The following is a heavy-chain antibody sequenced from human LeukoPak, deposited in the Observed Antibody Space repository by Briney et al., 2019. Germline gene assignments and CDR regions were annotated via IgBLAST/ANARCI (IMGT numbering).Heavy chain of an antibody. D-gene: IGHD3-10*01. J-gene: IGHJ4*02. CDR2: IWFDGKNE. Sequence: PGGSLRLSCAASGFTFSSYGMHWVRQAPGKGLEWVADIWFDGKNEHFADSVKGRFTISRDNAKNSLYLQMNSLRAEDTAVYYCARLGSCFDFWGQGTLVTVSS. CDR1: GFTFSSYG. CDR3: ARLGSCFDF. V-gene: IGHV3-33*03.